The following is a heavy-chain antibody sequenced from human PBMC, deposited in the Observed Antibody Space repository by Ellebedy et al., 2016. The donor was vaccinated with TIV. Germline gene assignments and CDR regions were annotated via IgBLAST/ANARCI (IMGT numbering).Heavy chain of an antibody. V-gene: IGHV3-11*01. CDR1: GFIFSDYY. CDR2: ISSTGSTI. Sequence: GESLKISCAASGFIFSDYYMSWIRQAPGKGLEWVSYISSTGSTIYYADSVKGRFTISRDNAKSSLYLQMNSLRAEDTAVYYCARVSGRYSSGWYDTWGQGTLVTVSS. D-gene: IGHD6-19*01. J-gene: IGHJ5*02. CDR3: ARVSGRYSSGWYDT.